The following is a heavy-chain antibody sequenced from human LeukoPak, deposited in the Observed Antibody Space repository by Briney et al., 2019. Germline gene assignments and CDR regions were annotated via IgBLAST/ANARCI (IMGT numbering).Heavy chain of an antibody. V-gene: IGHV3-66*01. CDR1: GFTMRDND. Sequence: GGSLRLSCAASGFTMRDNDMTWVRQAPGKGLEWVSLIYSGGSTSYADSVTGRCTVSRANSKNTLYLHMNSLRAEDTAVYYCAKRPLSSCNWGLGTLVTVSS. CDR3: AKRPLSSCN. J-gene: IGHJ4*01. CDR2: IYSGGST.